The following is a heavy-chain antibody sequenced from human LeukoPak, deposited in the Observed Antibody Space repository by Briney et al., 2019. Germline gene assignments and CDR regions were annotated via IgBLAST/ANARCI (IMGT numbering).Heavy chain of an antibody. Sequence: PSETLSLTCAVYGGSFSGYYWSWIRQPPGKGLEWIGEINHSGSTNYNPSLKSRVTISVDTSKNQFSLKLSSVTAADTAVYYCARVYDSSGYYYPDAFDIWGQGTMVTVSS. V-gene: IGHV4-34*01. CDR1: GGSFSGYY. CDR3: ARVYDSSGYYYPDAFDI. CDR2: INHSGST. J-gene: IGHJ3*02. D-gene: IGHD3-22*01.